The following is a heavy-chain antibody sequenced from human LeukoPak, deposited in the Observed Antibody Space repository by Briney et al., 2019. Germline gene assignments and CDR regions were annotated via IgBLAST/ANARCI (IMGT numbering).Heavy chain of an antibody. Sequence: KSSETLSLTCTVSGGSISSYYWSWIRQPPGKGLEWIGYIYYSGSTNYNPSLKSRVTISVDTSKNQFSLKLSSVTAADTAVYYCARAGSSGYDVYYFDYWGQGTLVTVSS. J-gene: IGHJ4*02. CDR1: GGSISSYY. CDR2: IYYSGST. D-gene: IGHD5-12*01. CDR3: ARAGSSGYDVYYFDY. V-gene: IGHV4-59*01.